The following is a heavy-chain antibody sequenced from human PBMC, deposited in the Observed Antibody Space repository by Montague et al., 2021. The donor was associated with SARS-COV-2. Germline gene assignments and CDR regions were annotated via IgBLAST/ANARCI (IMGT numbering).Heavy chain of an antibody. CDR2: IYYNRTT. D-gene: IGHD3-10*01. V-gene: IGHV4-39*01. CDR3: ARPLVRGVPKAFDI. Sequence: SETLSLTCTVSGGSITRNYYWGWIRQPPGKGLEWVGNIYYNRTTFINPSLKSRVTISVDASNNQFSLNLTSVTAADTAVYYCARPLVRGVPKAFDIWGQGALVIVSS. J-gene: IGHJ3*02. CDR1: GGSITRNYY.